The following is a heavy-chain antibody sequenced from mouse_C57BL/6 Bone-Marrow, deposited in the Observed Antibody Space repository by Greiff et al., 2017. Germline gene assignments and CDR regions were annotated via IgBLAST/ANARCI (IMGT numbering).Heavy chain of an antibody. V-gene: IGHV5-6*01. CDR1: GFTFSSYG. Sequence: EVQVVESGGDLVKPGGSLKLSCAASGFTFSSYGMSWVRQTPDKRLEWVATISSGGSYTYYPDSVKGRFTISSDNAKNTLYLQMSSLKSEDTAMYYCARHTLYYFDYWGQGTTLTVSS. J-gene: IGHJ2*01. CDR3: ARHTLYYFDY. CDR2: ISSGGSYT.